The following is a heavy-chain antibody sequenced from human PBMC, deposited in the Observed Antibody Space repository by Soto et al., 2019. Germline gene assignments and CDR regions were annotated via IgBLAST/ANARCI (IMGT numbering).Heavy chain of an antibody. D-gene: IGHD3-3*01. CDR1: GFSLTTSGVG. J-gene: IGHJ4*02. CDR2: IYWDDDK. Sequence: QITLNESGPTVVKPAETLTLTYTFSGFSLTTSGVGVGWIRQSPGKAPEWLALIYWDDDKRYSASLKSRLTITKDTSKNQVVLTMASVDPADTATYYCAHRILRTVFGLVTTTAIYFDFWGQGTPVVVSS. V-gene: IGHV2-5*02. CDR3: AHRILRTVFGLVTTTAIYFDF.